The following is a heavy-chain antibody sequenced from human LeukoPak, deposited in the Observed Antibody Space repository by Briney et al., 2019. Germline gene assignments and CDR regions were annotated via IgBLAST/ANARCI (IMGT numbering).Heavy chain of an antibody. CDR3: ARGYRQQRLRMLGYMDV. CDR1: GGSFSGYY. D-gene: IGHD6-13*01. CDR2: INHSGST. V-gene: IGHV4-34*01. J-gene: IGHJ6*03. Sequence: SETLSLTCAVYGGSFSGYYWSWIRQPPGKGLEWIGEINHSGSTNYNPSLKSRVTISVDTSKNQFSLKLSSVTAADTAVYYCARGYRQQRLRMLGYMDVWGKGTTVTVSS.